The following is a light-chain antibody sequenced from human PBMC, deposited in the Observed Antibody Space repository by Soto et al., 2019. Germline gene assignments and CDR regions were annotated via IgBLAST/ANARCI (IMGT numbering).Light chain of an antibody. CDR1: QSVGNNN. Sequence: EIVLTQSPGTLSLSPGERATLSCRASQSVGNNNLAWFQQKPGQAPRLLIYGASIRITGIPDRFSGSGSGTDFTLTISRMEPEDVAVYFCQQYYHAPDTFGQGTKLEIK. J-gene: IGKJ2*01. V-gene: IGKV3-20*01. CDR3: QQYYHAPDT. CDR2: GAS.